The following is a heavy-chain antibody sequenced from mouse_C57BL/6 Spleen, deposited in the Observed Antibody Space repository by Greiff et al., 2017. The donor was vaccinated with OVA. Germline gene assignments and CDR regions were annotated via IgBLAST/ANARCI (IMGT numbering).Heavy chain of an antibody. CDR1: GYTFTSYW. CDR3: ARGPLTGVFAY. J-gene: IGHJ3*01. CDR2: IDPSDSET. D-gene: IGHD4-1*01. Sequence: VQLQQPGAELVRPGSSVKLSCKASGYTFTSYWMHWVKQRPIQGLEWIGNIDPSDSETHYNQKFKDKATLTVDKSSSTAYMQLSSLTSEDSAVYYCARGPLTGVFAYWGQGTLVTVSA. V-gene: IGHV1-52*01.